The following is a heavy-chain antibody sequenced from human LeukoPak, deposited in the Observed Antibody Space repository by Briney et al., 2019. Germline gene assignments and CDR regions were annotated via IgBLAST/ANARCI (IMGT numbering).Heavy chain of an antibody. CDR1: GYTFTSYD. J-gene: IGHJ4*02. CDR2: MNPNSGST. V-gene: IGHV1-8*01. Sequence: ASVKVSCKASGYTFTSYDINWVRQATGQGLEWMGWMNPNSGSTGYAQKFQGRVTMTRNTSISTAYMELSSLRSGDTAVYYCARGLEPYGDYWGQGTLVTVSS. CDR3: ARGLEPYGDY. D-gene: IGHD1-1*01.